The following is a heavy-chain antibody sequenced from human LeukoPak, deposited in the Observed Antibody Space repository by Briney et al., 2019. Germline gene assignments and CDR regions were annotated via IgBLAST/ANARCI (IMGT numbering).Heavy chain of an antibody. CDR2: ISPGDSDT. V-gene: IGHV5-51*01. CDR1: GYSFTSYW. D-gene: IGHD2-15*01. Sequence: ASLKISCKGSGYSFTSYWIGWVRQMPGKGLEWMGIISPGDSDTRYSPSFQGQVTISADKSINTAYLQGSSLKASDTAMYYCANSFLEGFDPWGQGTLVTVSS. J-gene: IGHJ5*02. CDR3: ANSFLEGFDP.